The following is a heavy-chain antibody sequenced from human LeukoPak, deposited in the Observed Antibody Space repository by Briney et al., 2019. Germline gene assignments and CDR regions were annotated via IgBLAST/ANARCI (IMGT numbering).Heavy chain of an antibody. CDR1: GFTFSSYA. CDR2: IGGTGVRT. J-gene: IGHJ4*02. V-gene: IGHV3-23*01. Sequence: PGGSLRLSCASSGFTFSSYAMSWVRQAPGKGLEWVSTIGGTGVRTYYADSVKGRYTISRDNSKNTLYLQINSLRAEDTAFYYCARGYTGYDWGNLFDYWGQGTLVTVSS. D-gene: IGHD5-12*01. CDR3: ARGYTGYDWGNLFDY.